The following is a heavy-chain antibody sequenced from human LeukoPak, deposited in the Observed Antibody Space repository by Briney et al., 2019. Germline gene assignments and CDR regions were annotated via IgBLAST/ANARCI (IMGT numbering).Heavy chain of an antibody. CDR1: GGSISSYY. Sequence: SETLSLTCTVSGGSISSYYWSWIRQPPGKGLEWIGYIYYSGSTNYNPSLKSRVTISVDTSKNQLSLKLSSVTAADTAVYYCARVEQWLVNSIYFDYWGQGTLVTVSS. J-gene: IGHJ4*02. CDR3: ARVEQWLVNSIYFDY. V-gene: IGHV4-59*08. CDR2: IYYSGST. D-gene: IGHD6-19*01.